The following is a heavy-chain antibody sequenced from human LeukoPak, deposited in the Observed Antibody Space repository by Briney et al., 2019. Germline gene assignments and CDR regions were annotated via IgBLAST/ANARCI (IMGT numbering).Heavy chain of an antibody. CDR1: GGSISSYY. Sequence: SETLSLTCTVTGGSISSYYWSWIRQPPGKGLEWIGYIYYSGSTNYNPSLKSRVTISVDTSKNQFSLKLSSVTAADTAVYYCARDGSRARFFDYWGQGTLVTVSS. J-gene: IGHJ4*02. D-gene: IGHD5/OR15-5a*01. CDR3: ARDGSRARFFDY. V-gene: IGHV4-59*01. CDR2: IYYSGST.